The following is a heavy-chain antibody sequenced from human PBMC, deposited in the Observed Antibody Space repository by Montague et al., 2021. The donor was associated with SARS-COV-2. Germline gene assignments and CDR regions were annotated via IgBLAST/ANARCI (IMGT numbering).Heavy chain of an antibody. CDR1: GFSLSTDGMG. CDR3: ARTCAYGSGSYGVDP. Sequence: PALAKPTQTLTLTCIFSGFSLSTDGMGVGWIRQPPGRALEWLALIYWDDDGRYSPSLRSRLTITKDTSKNQVVLTMTNMDPVDTATYYCARTCAYGSGSYGVDPWGQGTLVTVSS. V-gene: IGHV2-5*02. D-gene: IGHD3-10*01. J-gene: IGHJ5*02. CDR2: IYWDDDG.